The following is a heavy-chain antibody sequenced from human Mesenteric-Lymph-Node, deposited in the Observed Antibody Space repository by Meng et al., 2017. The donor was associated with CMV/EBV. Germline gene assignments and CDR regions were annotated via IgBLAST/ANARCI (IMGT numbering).Heavy chain of an antibody. D-gene: IGHD2-2*01. V-gene: IGHV3-9*01. Sequence: GGSLRLSCAASGFTFNDYATHWVRQGPGKGLEWVSGISWKSDTIVYADSVKGRFTISRDDAKSSLYLQMNSLRAEDTALYYCAKGLTAAIGGMDYWGQGSLVTVSS. CDR1: GFTFNDYA. CDR2: ISWKSDTI. CDR3: AKGLTAAIGGMDY. J-gene: IGHJ4*02.